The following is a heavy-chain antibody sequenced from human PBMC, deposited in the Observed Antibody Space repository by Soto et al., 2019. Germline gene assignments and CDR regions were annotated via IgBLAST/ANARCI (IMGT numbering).Heavy chain of an antibody. V-gene: IGHV3-30-3*01. Sequence: GGSLRLSCAASGFTFSSYAMHWVRQAPGKGLEWVAVISYDGSNKYYADSVKGRFTISRDNSKNTLYLQMNSLRAEDTAVYYCARDGGAGIAVAGTRDYYGMDVWGQGTTVTVSS. CDR2: ISYDGSNK. J-gene: IGHJ6*02. CDR3: ARDGGAGIAVAGTRDYYGMDV. CDR1: GFTFSSYA. D-gene: IGHD6-19*01.